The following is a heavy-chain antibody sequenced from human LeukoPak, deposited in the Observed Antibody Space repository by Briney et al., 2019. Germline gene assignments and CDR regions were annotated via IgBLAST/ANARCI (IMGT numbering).Heavy chain of an antibody. Sequence: GGSLRLSCAASGFTFSSYSMNWVRQAPGKGLEWVSSISSSSTYIYYADSVKGRFTISRDNAKNSLHLQMNSLRAEDTAMYYCARNRYGSSLDAFDIWGQGTVVTVSS. CDR3: ARNRYGSSLDAFDI. CDR2: ISSSSTYI. J-gene: IGHJ3*02. D-gene: IGHD6-13*01. V-gene: IGHV3-21*01. CDR1: GFTFSSYS.